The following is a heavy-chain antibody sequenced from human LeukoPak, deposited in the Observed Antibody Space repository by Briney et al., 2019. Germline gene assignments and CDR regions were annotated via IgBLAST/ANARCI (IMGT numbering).Heavy chain of an antibody. CDR3: ARPLYYYDSSGYSSGSSFDP. J-gene: IGHJ5*02. CDR1: GGSISSSSYY. D-gene: IGHD3-22*01. V-gene: IGHV4-39*01. Sequence: PSETLSLTCTVSGGSISSSSYYWGWIRQPPGKGLEWIGSIYYSGSTYYNPSLKSRVTISVDTSKNQFSLKLSSVTAADTAVYYCARPLYYYDSSGYSSGSSFDPWGQGTLVTVSS. CDR2: IYYSGST.